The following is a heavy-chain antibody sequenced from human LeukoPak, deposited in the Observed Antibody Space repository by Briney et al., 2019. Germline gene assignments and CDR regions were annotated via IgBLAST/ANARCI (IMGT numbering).Heavy chain of an antibody. J-gene: IGHJ4*02. Sequence: PSETLSLTCAVYGGSFSGHYWSWIRQPPGKGLEWIGEINHSGSTNYNPSLKSRLTISVDTSKNQFSLKLSSVTAADTAVYYCARVQGAVAIDYWGQGNLVTVSS. CDR3: ARVQGAVAIDY. V-gene: IGHV4-34*01. CDR2: INHSGST. CDR1: GGSFSGHY. D-gene: IGHD6-19*01.